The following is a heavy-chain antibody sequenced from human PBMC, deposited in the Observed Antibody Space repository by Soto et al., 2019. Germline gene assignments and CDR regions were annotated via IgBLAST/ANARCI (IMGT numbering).Heavy chain of an antibody. CDR2: IYYTGST. J-gene: IGHJ4*02. V-gene: IGHV4-59*13. CDR1: CGSITGYY. CDR3: AAAPRY. Sequence: QVQLQESGPGLVKPSETLSLTCTVSCGSITGYYWSWIRQPPGKGLEWVGYIYYTGSTDHNPSLKSRVTISLDTSKNQVSLQLTSVTAEDTAVYYCAAAPRYWGQGTLVTVSS. D-gene: IGHD2-15*01.